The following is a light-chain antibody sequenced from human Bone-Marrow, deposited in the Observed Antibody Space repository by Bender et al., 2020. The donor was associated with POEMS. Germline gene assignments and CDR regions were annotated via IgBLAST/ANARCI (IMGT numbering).Light chain of an antibody. CDR3: SVRDNTANRWV. V-gene: IGLV3-19*01. Sequence: SSELTQDPAVSVALGQTVRITCQGDSLRPHSASWYQQKPGQAPILVLYGKNIRPSGIPDRFSGSSSGSAASLTISGAQAEDESDYYCSVRDNTANRWVFGGGTKVTVL. J-gene: IGLJ3*02. CDR1: SLRPHS. CDR2: GKN.